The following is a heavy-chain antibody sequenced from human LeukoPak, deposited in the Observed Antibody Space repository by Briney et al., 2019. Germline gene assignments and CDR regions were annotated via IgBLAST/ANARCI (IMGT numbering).Heavy chain of an antibody. CDR1: GYTFTGYY. CDR2: INPNSGGT. CDR3: ARASSGYCSSTSCYRKEYYYYYYMDV. D-gene: IGHD2-2*01. J-gene: IGHJ6*03. Sequence: ASVKVSCKASGYTFTGYYIHWVRQAPGQGLEWMGWINPNSGGTNFAQKFQGRVTMTRDTSISTAYMELSRLRSDDTAVYYCARASSGYCSSTSCYRKEYYYYYYMDVWGKGTTVTVSS. V-gene: IGHV1-2*02.